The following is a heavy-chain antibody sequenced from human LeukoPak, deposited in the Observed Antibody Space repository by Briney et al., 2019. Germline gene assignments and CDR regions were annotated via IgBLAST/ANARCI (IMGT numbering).Heavy chain of an antibody. J-gene: IGHJ4*02. CDR1: GYTFSSFS. CDR2: ISVRSNYI. V-gene: IGHV3-21*01. CDR3: VRLRRNSDTSGYYYYYDF. D-gene: IGHD3-22*01. Sequence: GGSLRLSCAASGYTFSSFSITWVRQAPGKGLEWVSSISVRSNYIYYADSVRGRFSISRDDARDSLYLQMNSLRAEDTAVYYCVRLRRNSDTSGYYYYYDFWGQGTLVTVSS.